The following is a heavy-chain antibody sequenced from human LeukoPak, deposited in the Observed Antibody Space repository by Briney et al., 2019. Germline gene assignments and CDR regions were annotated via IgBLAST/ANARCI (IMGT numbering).Heavy chain of an antibody. CDR3: TSPPYYYDSGHSPNAFDI. Sequence: PGGSLKLSCAASGFTFSGSAMHWVRQASGKGLEWVGRIRSKANSYATAYAASVKGRFTISRDDSKNTAYLQMNSLKTEDTAVYYCTSPPYYYDSGHSPNAFDIWGQGTMVTVSS. D-gene: IGHD3-22*01. V-gene: IGHV3-73*01. CDR2: IRSKANSYAT. J-gene: IGHJ3*02. CDR1: GFTFSGSA.